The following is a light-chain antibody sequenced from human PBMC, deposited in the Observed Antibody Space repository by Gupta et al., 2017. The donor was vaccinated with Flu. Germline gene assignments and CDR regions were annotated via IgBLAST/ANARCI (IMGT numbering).Light chain of an antibody. CDR1: QRINNY. CDR3: HQRSNWQM. J-gene: IGKJ1*01. V-gene: IGKV3-11*01. CDR2: DAS. Sequence: EAVLTQSPGTLSLSPGERATLSCTATQRINNYIEWYQQKPGQAPRLIIYDASNSAVGTTNRFSGSGSLTDFALTSSGREDEDSEIYYGHQRSNWQMFGQGTKVEIK.